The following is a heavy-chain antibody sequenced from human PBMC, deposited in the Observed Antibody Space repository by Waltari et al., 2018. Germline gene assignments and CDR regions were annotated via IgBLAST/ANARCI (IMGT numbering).Heavy chain of an antibody. V-gene: IGHV4-4*02. CDR2: VRHSGRT. CDR3: ARDRGRGLYLDS. J-gene: IGHJ4*02. D-gene: IGHD2-15*01. CDR1: GDSMSTNYW. Sequence: QLQLQESGPGLVKPSGTLSLPCAVSGDSMSTNYWWSWVRQPPGKGLEWIGKVRHSGRTNYNPSFASRVTVSLDTYNNQFSLEVTSATAADTAIYYCARDRGRGLYLDSWGPGILVTVS.